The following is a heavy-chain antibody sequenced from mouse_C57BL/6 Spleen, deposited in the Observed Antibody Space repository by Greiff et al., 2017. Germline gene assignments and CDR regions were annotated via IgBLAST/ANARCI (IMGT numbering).Heavy chain of an antibody. CDR1: GYAFTNYL. CDR3: GGSGRSEQLRLPFAY. D-gene: IGHD3-2*02. Sequence: QVQLKESGAELVRPGTSVKVSCKASGYAFTNYLIEWVKQRPGQGLEWIGVINPGSGGTTYNEKFKGKATLTADNSSSTAYMQLRSLTSADSAVYCGGGSGRSEQLRLPFAYWGQGTLVTVSA. CDR2: INPGSGGT. J-gene: IGHJ3*01. V-gene: IGHV1-54*01.